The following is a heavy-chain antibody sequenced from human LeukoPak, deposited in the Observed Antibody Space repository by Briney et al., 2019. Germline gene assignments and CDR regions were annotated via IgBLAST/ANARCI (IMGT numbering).Heavy chain of an antibody. CDR1: GFTFSDHH. CDR2: IGLGGSNI. D-gene: IGHD3-10*01. CDR3: GRDHVVPGLVFDH. Sequence: GGSLRLSCASSGFTFSDHHMSWIRQAPGKGLEWVSDIGLGGSNIDYADSVKGRFTISSDDARNSLYLEMISLRAEDTAVYYCGRDHVVPGLVFDHWGQGTLVSVSS. J-gene: IGHJ4*02. V-gene: IGHV3-11*04.